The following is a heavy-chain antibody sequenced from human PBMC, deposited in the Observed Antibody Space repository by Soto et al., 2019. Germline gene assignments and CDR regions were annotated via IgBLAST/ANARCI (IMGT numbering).Heavy chain of an antibody. J-gene: IGHJ5*02. CDR3: AREGVSRDSRYFDP. CDR1: GGTFSSYA. V-gene: IGHV1-69*06. Sequence: ASVKVSCKASGGTFSSYAISWVRQAPGQGLEWMGGIIPIFGTANYAQKFQGRVTITADKSTSTAYMELSSLRSEDTAVYYCAREGVSRDSRYFDPWGQGTLVTVSS. D-gene: IGHD3-22*01. CDR2: IIPIFGTA.